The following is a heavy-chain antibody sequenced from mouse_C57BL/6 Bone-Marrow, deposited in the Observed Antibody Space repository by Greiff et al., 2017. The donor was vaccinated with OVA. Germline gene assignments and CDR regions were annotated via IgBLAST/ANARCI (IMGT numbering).Heavy chain of an antibody. J-gene: IGHJ3*01. CDR2: IDPNSGGT. Sequence: QVHVKQPGAELVKPGASVKLSCKASGYTFTSYWMHWVKQRPGRGLEWIGRIDPNSGGTKYNEKFKSKATLTVDKPSSTVYLQLSSLTSEDSAVYYCARSTLAYDYDGARFAYWGQGTLVTVSA. V-gene: IGHV1-72*01. CDR1: GYTFTSYW. D-gene: IGHD2-4*01. CDR3: ARSTLAYDYDGARFAY.